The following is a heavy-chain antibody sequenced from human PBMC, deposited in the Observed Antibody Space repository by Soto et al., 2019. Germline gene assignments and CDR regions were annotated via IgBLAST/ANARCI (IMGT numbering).Heavy chain of an antibody. CDR2: FDPEDGET. Sequence: VASVKVSCKVSGYTLTELSMHWVRQAPGKGLEWMGGFDPEDGETIYAQKFQGRFTISRDNSQNTLYLEMNSLRAEDTALYYCAKGGGDQAIFEVLIRHFDYWGQGTLVTVSS. J-gene: IGHJ4*02. CDR1: GYTLTELS. CDR3: AKGGGDQAIFEVLIRHFDY. V-gene: IGHV1-24*01. D-gene: IGHD3-3*01.